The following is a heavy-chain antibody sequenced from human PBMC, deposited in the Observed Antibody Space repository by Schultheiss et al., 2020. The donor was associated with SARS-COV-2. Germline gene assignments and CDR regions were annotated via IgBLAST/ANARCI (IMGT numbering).Heavy chain of an antibody. J-gene: IGHJ4*02. CDR1: GFTFSNYA. V-gene: IGHV3-23*01. CDR2: ISGSGSST. D-gene: IGHD4-17*01. CDR3: EREVTTVTTYSFDY. Sequence: GGSLRLSCAASGFTFSNYAMSWVRQAPGTGLEWVSGISGSGSSTYDADSVKGRFTISRDNSRSTLYLQMNSLRGEDTAVYYCEREVTTVTTYSFDYWGQGTLVTVSS.